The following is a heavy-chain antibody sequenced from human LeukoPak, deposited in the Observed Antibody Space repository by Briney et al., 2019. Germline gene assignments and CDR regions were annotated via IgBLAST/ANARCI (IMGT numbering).Heavy chain of an antibody. CDR1: GFTFSSYG. D-gene: IGHD5-12*01. J-gene: IGHJ4*02. CDR2: ISYDGSNK. Sequence: GGSLRLSCAASGFTFSSYGMHWVRQAPGPGLEWVAVISYDGSNKYYADSVKGRFTISRDNSKNTLYLQMNSLRAEDTAVYYCAKADSGCFDYWGQGTLVTVSS. V-gene: IGHV3-30*18. CDR3: AKADSGCFDY.